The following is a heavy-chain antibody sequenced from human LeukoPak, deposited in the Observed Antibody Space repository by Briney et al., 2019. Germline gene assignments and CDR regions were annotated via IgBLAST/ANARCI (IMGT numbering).Heavy chain of an antibody. V-gene: IGHV3-33*01. CDR3: ARERAAALVNSFDY. J-gene: IGHJ4*02. CDR1: GFTFSSYG. D-gene: IGHD6-13*01. Sequence: PGGSLRLSCAASGFTFSSYGMHWVRQAPGKGLEWVAVIWYDGSNKYYADSVKGRFTISRDNSKNTLYLQMNSLRAEDTAVYYCARERAAALVNSFDYWGQGTLVTVSS. CDR2: IWYDGSNK.